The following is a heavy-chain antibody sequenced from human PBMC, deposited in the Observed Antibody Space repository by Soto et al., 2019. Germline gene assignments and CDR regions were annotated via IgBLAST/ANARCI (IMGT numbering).Heavy chain of an antibody. J-gene: IGHJ4*02. CDR1: GYTFTSYY. CDR3: AREIGYCSGGSCYSDY. D-gene: IGHD2-15*01. V-gene: IGHV1-46*01. CDR2: VNPSGGST. Sequence: VASVKVSCKASGYTFTSYYMHWVRQAPGQGLEWMGIVNPSGGSTSYAQKFQGRVTMTRDTSTSTVYMELSSLRSEDTAVYYCAREIGYCSGGSCYSDYWGQGTLVTVSS.